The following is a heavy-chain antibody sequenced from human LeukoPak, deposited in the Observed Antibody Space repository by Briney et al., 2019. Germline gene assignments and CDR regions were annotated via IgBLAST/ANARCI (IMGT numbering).Heavy chain of an antibody. Sequence: GGSLRLSCVASGFTFTSYAMSWVRQAPGKGLEWVASINHNGNVNYYVDSVKGRFTISRDNAKNSLYLQMSNLRAEDTAVYFCARGGGLDVWGQGATVTVSS. CDR3: ARGGGLDV. CDR2: INHNGNVN. V-gene: IGHV3-7*03. CDR1: GFTFTSYA. J-gene: IGHJ6*02. D-gene: IGHD3-16*01.